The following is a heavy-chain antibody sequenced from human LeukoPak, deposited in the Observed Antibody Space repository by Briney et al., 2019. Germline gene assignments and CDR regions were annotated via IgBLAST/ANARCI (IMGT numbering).Heavy chain of an antibody. Sequence: LGESLKISCKGSGYSFTSYWIGWVRQMPGKGLEWIGIIYPGDSDTRYSPSFQGQVTISADKSISTAYLQCSSLKASDTALYYCARHYYGSGSYRDYWGQGTLVTVSS. CDR3: ARHYYGSGSYRDY. CDR1: GYSFTSYW. D-gene: IGHD3-10*01. V-gene: IGHV5-51*01. J-gene: IGHJ4*02. CDR2: IYPGDSDT.